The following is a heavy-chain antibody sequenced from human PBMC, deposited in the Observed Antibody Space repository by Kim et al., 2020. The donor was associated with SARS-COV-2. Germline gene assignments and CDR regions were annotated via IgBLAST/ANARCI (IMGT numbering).Heavy chain of an antibody. V-gene: IGHV4-4*02. D-gene: IGHD6-13*01. CDR2: IYHIGST. CDR1: GGSISSSNW. CDR3: ARGDYSIVEY. J-gene: IGHJ4*02. Sequence: SETLSLTCAVSGGSISSSNWWCWVRQPPGKGLEWIGQIYHIGSTNYNPSLKSRVTISVDKSNNQFSLKLSSVTAADTAVYYCARGDYSIVEYWGQGTLVTVSS.